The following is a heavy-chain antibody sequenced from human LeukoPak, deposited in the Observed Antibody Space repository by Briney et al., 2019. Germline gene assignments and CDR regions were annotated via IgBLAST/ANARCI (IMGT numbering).Heavy chain of an antibody. J-gene: IGHJ4*02. CDR2: INHSGST. CDR1: GGSFSGYY. V-gene: IGHV4-34*01. Sequence: SPSETLSLTCAVYGGSFSGYYWSWIRQPPGKGLEWIGEINHSGSTNYNPSLKSRVTISVDTSKNQFSLKLSSVTAADTAIYYCARAVSGRFDYWGQGTLVTVSS. CDR3: ARAVSGRFDY. D-gene: IGHD6-19*01.